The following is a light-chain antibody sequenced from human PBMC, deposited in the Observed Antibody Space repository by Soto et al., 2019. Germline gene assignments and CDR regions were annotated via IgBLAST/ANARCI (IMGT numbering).Light chain of an antibody. V-gene: IGKV1-5*03. Sequence: DIQITQSPSSLSASLEDRVILPCRASQSISNHLNWYQQKPGKAPNILIYKASSLESGVPSRFSGSGSGTEFTLTISSLQQDELATDEGQQYVNYPWTGGPGTKVDIK. CDR3: QQYVNYPWT. CDR2: KAS. CDR1: QSISNH. J-gene: IGKJ1*01.